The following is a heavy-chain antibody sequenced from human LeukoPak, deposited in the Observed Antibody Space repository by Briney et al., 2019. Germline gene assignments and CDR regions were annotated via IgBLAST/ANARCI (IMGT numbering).Heavy chain of an antibody. CDR1: GGSISSSSYY. D-gene: IGHD3-22*01. Sequence: SGTLSLTCTVSGGSISSSSYYWGWIRQPPGKGLEWIGSIYYSGSTYYNPSLKSRVTISVDTSKNQFSLKLSSVTAADTAVYYCARGRYYYDSSGYPNLDYWGQGTLVTVSS. V-gene: IGHV4-39*01. CDR2: IYYSGST. CDR3: ARGRYYYDSSGYPNLDY. J-gene: IGHJ4*02.